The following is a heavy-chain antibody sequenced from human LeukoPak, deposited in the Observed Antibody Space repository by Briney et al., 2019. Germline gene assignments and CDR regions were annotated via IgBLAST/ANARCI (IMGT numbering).Heavy chain of an antibody. CDR2: IYSSGTT. CDR1: GFTVRSSY. J-gene: IGHJ4*02. D-gene: IGHD1-7*01. Sequence: GGSLRLSCAASGFTVRSSYMSWVRQAPGKGLEWVSIIYSSGTTDYADSVKGRFTISRDNSKNTLFLEMNSLRAEDTAVYYCARGETELFDYWGQGTLVTVSS. CDR3: ARGETELFDY. V-gene: IGHV3-66*01.